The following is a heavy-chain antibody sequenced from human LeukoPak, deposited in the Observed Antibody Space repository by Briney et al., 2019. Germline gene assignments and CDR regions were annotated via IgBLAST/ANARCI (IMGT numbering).Heavy chain of an antibody. V-gene: IGHV4-59*01. D-gene: IGHD5-12*01. CDR3: ARDRGGRGYDLRWFDP. CDR1: GGSISSYY. J-gene: IGHJ5*02. Sequence: SGTLSLTCTVSGGSISSYYWSWIRQPPGKGLEWIGYIYYSGSTNYNPSLKSRVTISVDTSKNQFSLKLSSVTAADTAVYYCARDRGGRGYDLRWFDPWGQGTLVTVSS. CDR2: IYYSGST.